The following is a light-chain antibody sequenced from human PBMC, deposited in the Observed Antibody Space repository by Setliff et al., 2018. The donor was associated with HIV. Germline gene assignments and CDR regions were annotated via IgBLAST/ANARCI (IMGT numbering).Light chain of an antibody. CDR1: NSNIGTTT. V-gene: IGLV1-44*01. CDR2: TNS. J-gene: IGLJ1*01. Sequence: QSALTQSPSVSGTPGQRVTISCSGSNSNIGTTTVNWYQRLTGAAPKLLIYTNSHRPSGVPDRFSGSKSGTSASLAISGLQSEDEAEYYCASWDDSLKVYVFGSGTKVTVL. CDR3: ASWDDSLKVYV.